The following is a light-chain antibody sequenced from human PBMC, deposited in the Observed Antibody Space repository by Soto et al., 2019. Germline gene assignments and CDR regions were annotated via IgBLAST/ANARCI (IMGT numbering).Light chain of an antibody. J-gene: IGLJ1*01. V-gene: IGLV2-14*01. Sequence: QSVLTQPASVSGSPGQSITISCTGTSSDVGGYNYVSWYQQHPGKAPKLMIYEVSNRPSGVSNRFSGSKSGNTASLTISGLQAEDEAAYYCTSYTSSSTYVCGTGTTVTVL. CDR1: SSDVGGYNY. CDR2: EVS. CDR3: TSYTSSSTYV.